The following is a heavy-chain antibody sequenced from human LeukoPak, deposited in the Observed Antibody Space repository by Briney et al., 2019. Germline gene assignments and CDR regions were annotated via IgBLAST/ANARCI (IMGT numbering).Heavy chain of an antibody. D-gene: IGHD1-7*01. CDR3: ARAGAGTTIDY. Sequence: SETLSLTCTVSGGSISSGDYYWSWIRQPPGMGLEWIGYIYYSGSTYYNPSLKSRVTISVDTSKNQFSLKLSSVTAADTAVYYCARAGAGTTIDYWGQGTLVTVSS. CDR2: IYYSGST. CDR1: GGSISSGDYY. J-gene: IGHJ4*02. V-gene: IGHV4-30-4*01.